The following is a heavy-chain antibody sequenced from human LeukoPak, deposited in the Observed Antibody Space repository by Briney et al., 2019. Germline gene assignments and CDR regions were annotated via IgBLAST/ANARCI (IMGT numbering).Heavy chain of an antibody. J-gene: IGHJ4*02. CDR3: ARDHFGSLDS. CDR1: GFSVTTDSYC. D-gene: IGHD3-10*01. CDR2: DYCGGNT. Sequence: PSETLSLTCTVSGFSVTTDSYCWGWIRQPPGKGLEWIGYDYCGGNTNYDPSLKRRVTISVDTSKNQFSLTLTSVTAADTAVYFCARDHFGSLDSWGQGILVTVSS. V-gene: IGHV4-61*01.